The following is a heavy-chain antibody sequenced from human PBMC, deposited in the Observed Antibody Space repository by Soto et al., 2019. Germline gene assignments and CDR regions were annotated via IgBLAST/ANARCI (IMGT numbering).Heavy chain of an antibody. V-gene: IGHV1-69*06. CDR2: IIPIFGTA. CDR3: ARELVPATGYDAFDI. Sequence: SVKVSCKASGGTFSSYAISWVRQAPGQGLEWMGGIIPIFGTANYAQKFQGRVTITADRSTSTAYMELSSLRSEDTAVYYCARELVPATGYDAFDIWGQGTMVTVSS. J-gene: IGHJ3*02. D-gene: IGHD2-2*01. CDR1: GGTFSSYA.